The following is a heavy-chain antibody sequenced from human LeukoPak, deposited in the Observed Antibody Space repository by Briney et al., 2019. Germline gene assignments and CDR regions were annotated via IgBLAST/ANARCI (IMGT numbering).Heavy chain of an antibody. CDR3: AREPKSLGDLFFIDY. V-gene: IGHV1-18*01. J-gene: IGHJ4*02. CDR1: GFDFTSYG. CDR2: ISAYNGNT. D-gene: IGHD3-16*01. Sequence: ASVKVSCKASGFDFTSYGISWVRQAPGQGLEGMGWISAYNGNTPYEQKPQGRVTMTTDTSASTAYMELRSLTSDDTAVYYCAREPKSLGDLFFIDYWGQGTLVTVSS.